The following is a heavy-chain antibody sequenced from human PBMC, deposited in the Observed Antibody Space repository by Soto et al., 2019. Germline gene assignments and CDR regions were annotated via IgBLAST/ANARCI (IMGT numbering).Heavy chain of an antibody. D-gene: IGHD1-26*01. CDR2: IYYSGST. J-gene: IGHJ6*03. Sequence: PSETLSLTCTVSGGSISSSSYYWVWIRQPPGKGLEWIGSIYYSGSTYYNPSLKSRVTISVETSKNQFSLKLSSVTAADTAVYYCASRGRGSYHSYYYYMDVWGKGTTVTVSS. CDR3: ASRGRGSYHSYYYYMDV. CDR1: GGSISSSSYY. V-gene: IGHV4-39*01.